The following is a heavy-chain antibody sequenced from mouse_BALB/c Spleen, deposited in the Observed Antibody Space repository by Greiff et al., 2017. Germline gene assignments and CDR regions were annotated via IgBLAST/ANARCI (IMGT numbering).Heavy chain of an antibody. Sequence: DVQLQESGPSLVKPSQTLSLTCSVTGDSITSGYWNWIRKFPGNKLEYMGYISYSGSTYYNPSLKSRISITRDTSKNQYYLQLNSVTTEDTATYYCARGGYGSRQEAWFAYWGQGTLVTVSA. D-gene: IGHD1-1*01. CDR2: ISYSGST. CDR3: ARGGYGSRQEAWFAY. V-gene: IGHV3-8*02. J-gene: IGHJ3*01. CDR1: GDSITSGY.